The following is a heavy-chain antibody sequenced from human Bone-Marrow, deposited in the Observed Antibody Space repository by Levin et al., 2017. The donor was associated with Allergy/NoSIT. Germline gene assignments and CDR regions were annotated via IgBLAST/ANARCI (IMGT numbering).Heavy chain of an antibody. CDR1: GFTFSNAW. Sequence: PGGSLRLSCAASGFTFSNAWMSWVRQAPGKGLEWVGRIKSKTDGGTTDYAAPVKGRFTISRDDSKNTLYLQMNSLKTEDTAVYYCTTDRIAVPLEFSYFDYWGQGTLVTVSS. V-gene: IGHV3-15*01. J-gene: IGHJ4*02. CDR2: IKSKTDGGTT. D-gene: IGHD6-19*01. CDR3: TTDRIAVPLEFSYFDY.